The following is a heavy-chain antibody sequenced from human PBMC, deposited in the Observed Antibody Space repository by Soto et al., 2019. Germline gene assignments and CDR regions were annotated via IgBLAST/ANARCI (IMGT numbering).Heavy chain of an antibody. CDR3: ARLGDPYGEYGMDV. D-gene: IGHD3-10*01. CDR1: GFTFSNYW. J-gene: IGHJ6*02. CDR2: INSAGSNT. Sequence: EVQLVESGGGLVRPGEALRLSCAASGFTFSNYWMHWVRQAPGEGLVWVSRINSAGSNTAYAYSVKGRFTISRDNAKNTLYLLMSSLRADDTAVYHCARLGDPYGEYGMDVWGQGTTVNVSS. V-gene: IGHV3-74*01.